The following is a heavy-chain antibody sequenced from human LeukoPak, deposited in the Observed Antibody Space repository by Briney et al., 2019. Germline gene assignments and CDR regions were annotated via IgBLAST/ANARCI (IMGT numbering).Heavy chain of an antibody. CDR1: GGTFSSYA. Sequence: SVKVSCKASGGTFSSYAISWVRQARGQGLEWMGGIIPIFGTANYAQKLQGRVTITTDESTSTAYMELSSLRSEDTAVYYCARVGSPRITLIVVANDAFDIWGPGTMVTVSS. CDR3: ARVGSPRITLIVVANDAFDI. V-gene: IGHV1-69*05. D-gene: IGHD3-22*01. CDR2: IIPIFGTA. J-gene: IGHJ3*02.